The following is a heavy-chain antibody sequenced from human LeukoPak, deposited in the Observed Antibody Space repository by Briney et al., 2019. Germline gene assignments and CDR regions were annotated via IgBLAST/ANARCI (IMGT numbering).Heavy chain of an antibody. CDR1: GGSFSGYY. CDR3: AREDRGGTTDY. J-gene: IGHJ4*02. Sequence: PSETLSLTCAVYGGSFSGYYWSWIRQPPGKGLEWIGEINHSGSTNYNPSLKSRVTISVDTSKNQFSLKLSSVTAADTAVYYCAREDRGGTTDYWGQGTLVTVSS. V-gene: IGHV4-34*01. CDR2: INHSGST. D-gene: IGHD3-10*01.